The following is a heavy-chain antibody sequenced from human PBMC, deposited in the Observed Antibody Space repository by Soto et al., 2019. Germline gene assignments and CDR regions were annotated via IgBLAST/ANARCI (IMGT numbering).Heavy chain of an antibody. D-gene: IGHD3-9*01. V-gene: IGHV3-30*03. J-gene: IGHJ4*02. CDR2: ISYDGSNK. CDR1: GFTFSSYG. Sequence: GGSLRLSCAASGFTFSSYGMHWVRQAPGKGLEWVAVISYDGSNKYYADSVKGRFTISRDNSKNTLYLQMNSLRAEDTAVYYCARVPRYFDWLLTRRYYFDYWGQGTLVTVSS. CDR3: ARVPRYFDWLLTRRYYFDY.